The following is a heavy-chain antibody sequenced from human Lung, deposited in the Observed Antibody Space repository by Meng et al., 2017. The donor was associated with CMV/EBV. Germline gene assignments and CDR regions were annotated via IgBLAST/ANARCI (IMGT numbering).Heavy chain of an antibody. Sequence: SCAVYGGSFSGYYWSWIRQPPGKGLEWIGEINHSGSTNYNPSLKSRVTISVDTSKNQFSLKLSSVTAADTAVYYCARALVVPAASLEYWAQGTLVNGAS. CDR1: GGSFSGYY. J-gene: IGHJ4*02. CDR2: INHSGST. V-gene: IGHV4-34*01. D-gene: IGHD2-2*01. CDR3: ARALVVPAASLEY.